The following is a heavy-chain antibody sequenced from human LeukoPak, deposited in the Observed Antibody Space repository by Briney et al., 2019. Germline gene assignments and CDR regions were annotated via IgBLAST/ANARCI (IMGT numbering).Heavy chain of an antibody. V-gene: IGHV1-2*02. J-gene: IGHJ6*02. CDR2: INPNSGGT. CDR1: EYTFTGYY. Sequence: ASVKVSCKASEYTFTGYYTQWVRQAPGQGLEWMGWINPNSGGTNYAQKFQGRVTMTRDTSISTAYMELSRLRSDDTAVYYCAREGPLAANYYYYGMAVCGQGTTVTVSS. CDR3: AREGPLAANYYYYGMAV. D-gene: IGHD6-13*01.